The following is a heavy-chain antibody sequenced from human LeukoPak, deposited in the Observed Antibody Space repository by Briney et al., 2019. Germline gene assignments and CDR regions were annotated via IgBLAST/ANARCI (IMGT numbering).Heavy chain of an antibody. Sequence: PGGSLRLSCVGSEFTFSSYWMHWVRQAPGKGLVWVSRINSDGSSTHYADSVKGRFTISRDNARNTVYLQMNSLGAEDTAMYYCARVLNGGTREYDYWGQGTLVTVSS. J-gene: IGHJ4*02. CDR3: ARVLNGGTREYDY. CDR2: INSDGSST. D-gene: IGHD7-27*01. CDR1: EFTFSSYW. V-gene: IGHV3-74*01.